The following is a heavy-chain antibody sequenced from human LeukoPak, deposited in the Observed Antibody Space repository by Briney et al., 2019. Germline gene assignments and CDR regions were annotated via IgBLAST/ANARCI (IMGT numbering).Heavy chain of an antibody. CDR3: ARDRGSYGPVTD. Sequence: GGSLRLSCAASGFTFSSYAMHWVRQAPGKGLEWVAVISYDGNNEYYADSVKGRFTISRDNSKNTLYLQMNSLRAEDTAVYYCARDRGSYGPVTDWGQGTLVTVSS. D-gene: IGHD5-18*01. CDR1: GFTFSSYA. CDR2: ISYDGNNE. V-gene: IGHV3-30*04. J-gene: IGHJ4*02.